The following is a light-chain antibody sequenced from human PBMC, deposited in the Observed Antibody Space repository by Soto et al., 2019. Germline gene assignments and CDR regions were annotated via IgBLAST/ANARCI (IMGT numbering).Light chain of an antibody. CDR2: DVV. J-gene: IGLJ2*01. Sequence: QSALTQPASVSGSPGQSITISCTGTSSDVGGYNYVSWYQQHPGKAPKLMIYDVVSRPSGVSNRFSGSKSGNTASLTISWLQAEDEADYYCSSYTSSSTLVFGGGTKLTVL. V-gene: IGLV2-14*01. CDR3: SSYTSSSTLV. CDR1: SSDVGGYNY.